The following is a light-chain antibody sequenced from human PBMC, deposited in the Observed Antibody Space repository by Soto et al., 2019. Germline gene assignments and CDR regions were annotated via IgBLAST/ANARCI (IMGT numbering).Light chain of an antibody. CDR2: DVS. V-gene: IGLV2-14*03. Sequence: QSALTQPASVSGSPGQSITISCTGTSSDVGGYNYVSWYQQHPGKAPKLMIYDVSSRPSGVSNRFSGSKSGNTASLTISGLQAEDEADYYCSSYTSSSTLGVFGGGTKVTAL. J-gene: IGLJ2*01. CDR1: SSDVGGYNY. CDR3: SSYTSSSTLGV.